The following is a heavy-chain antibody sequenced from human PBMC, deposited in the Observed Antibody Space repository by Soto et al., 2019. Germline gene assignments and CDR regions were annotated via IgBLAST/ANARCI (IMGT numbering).Heavy chain of an antibody. V-gene: IGHV3-23*01. J-gene: IGHJ4*02. CDR3: SKGAPGRTNDYGDY. CDR1: GFTFDNFA. D-gene: IGHD3-10*01. Sequence: HPGGSLRLSCAASGFTFDNFAMSWVRQAPGRGLEWVSVISGRGSSTYYADSVKGRFTVSRDNSRTTLYLEMNSLRDEDTAIYYCSKGAPGRTNDYGDYWGQGTLVTVSS. CDR2: ISGRGSST.